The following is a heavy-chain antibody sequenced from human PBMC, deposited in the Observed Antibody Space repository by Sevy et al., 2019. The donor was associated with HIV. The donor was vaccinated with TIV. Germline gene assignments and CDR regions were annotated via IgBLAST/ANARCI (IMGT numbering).Heavy chain of an antibody. CDR2: IKADGSET. CDR1: GFTFSRDW. V-gene: IGHV3-7*01. Sequence: GGSLRLSCAASGFTFSRDWMTWVRQAPGKGLELVAKIKADGSETYSVDSVKGRFSISRDNAKNALYLQMNSLRAEDTAVYYCARGANNLYNWGQGTLVTVSS. J-gene: IGHJ4*02. D-gene: IGHD3-10*01. CDR3: ARGANNLYN.